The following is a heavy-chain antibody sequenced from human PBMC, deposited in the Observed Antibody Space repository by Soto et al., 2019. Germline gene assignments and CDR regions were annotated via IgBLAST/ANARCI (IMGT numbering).Heavy chain of an antibody. CDR1: GFTFSSYG. J-gene: IGHJ4*02. Sequence: GGSLRLSCAASGFTFSSYGMHWVRQAPGKGLEWVAVISYDGSNKYYADSVKGRFTISRDNSKNTLYLQMNSLRAEDTAVYYCAKDHSYGLDYWGQGTLVTVSS. CDR3: AKDHSYGLDY. CDR2: ISYDGSNK. D-gene: IGHD5-18*01. V-gene: IGHV3-30*18.